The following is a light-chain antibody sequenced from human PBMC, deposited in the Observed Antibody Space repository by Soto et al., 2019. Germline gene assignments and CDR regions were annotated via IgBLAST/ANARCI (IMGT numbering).Light chain of an antibody. J-gene: IGKJ1*01. CDR2: DAS. CDR3: QQYNSYWT. CDR1: QSISSW. V-gene: IGKV1-5*01. Sequence: DIQMTQSPSTLPASVGDRVTITCRASQSISSWLAWYQQKPGKAPKLLIYDASSLESGVPSRFSGSGSGTEFTLTISSLKPDDFATYYCQQYNSYWTFGQGTKVDIK.